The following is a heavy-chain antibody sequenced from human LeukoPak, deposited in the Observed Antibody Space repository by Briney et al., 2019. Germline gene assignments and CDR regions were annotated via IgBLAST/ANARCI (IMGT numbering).Heavy chain of an antibody. D-gene: IGHD3-10*01. V-gene: IGHV3-74*01. J-gene: IGHJ4*02. CDR3: ARDYPVRGIYY. Sequence: GGSLRLSCAASGFTFSSYAMSWVRQAPGKGLVWVSRISNDGSTTTYADSVKGRFTISRDNAKNTLFLQMNSLRVEDTAVYYCARDYPVRGIYYWGQGTLVTVSS. CDR2: ISNDGSTT. CDR1: GFTFSSYA.